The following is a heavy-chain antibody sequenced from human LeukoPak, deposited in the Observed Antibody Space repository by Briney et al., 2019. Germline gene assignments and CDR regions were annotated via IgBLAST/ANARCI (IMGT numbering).Heavy chain of an antibody. J-gene: IGHJ4*02. CDR3: ARENFQY. CDR1: GFTFSTYE. Sequence: GGSLRLSCAASGFTFSTYEMNWVRQAPGKGLEWVSYITSSGRTKYYADSVKGRFTISRDNAKNSLYLQMNSLRAEDTAVYYCARENFQYWAQGTLVTVSS. CDR2: ITSSGRTK. V-gene: IGHV3-48*03.